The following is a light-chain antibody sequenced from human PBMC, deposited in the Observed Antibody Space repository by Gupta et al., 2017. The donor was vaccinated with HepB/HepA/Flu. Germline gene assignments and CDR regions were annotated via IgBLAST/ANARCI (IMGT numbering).Light chain of an antibody. CDR1: QSISSY. J-gene: IGKJ2*01. V-gene: IGKV1-39*01. Sequence: DIQMTQSPSSLSASVGDRVTITCRASQSISSYLNWYQQKPGKAPKLLIYAASSLQSGVPSRFSGSGSGTDFTLTISSLQPEDFATYYCQQRDSTPYVFGQGTKLDIK. CDR2: AAS. CDR3: QQRDSTPYV.